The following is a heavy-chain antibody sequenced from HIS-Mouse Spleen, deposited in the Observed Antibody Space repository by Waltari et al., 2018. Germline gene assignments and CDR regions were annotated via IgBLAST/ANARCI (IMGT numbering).Heavy chain of an antibody. Sequence: EVQLVETGGGLIQPGGSLRLSCAASGFTVSSNYMRWVRQAPGKGLEWVAVIYGGGTKSYPASGKGRFTISRDNSKNTLYLQMNSLRAEDTAVYYCARHYYYGSGSYYFDYWGQGTLVTVSS. J-gene: IGHJ4*02. V-gene: IGHV3-53*02. CDR2: IYGGGTK. D-gene: IGHD3-10*01. CDR1: GFTVSSNY. CDR3: ARHYYYGSGSYYFDY.